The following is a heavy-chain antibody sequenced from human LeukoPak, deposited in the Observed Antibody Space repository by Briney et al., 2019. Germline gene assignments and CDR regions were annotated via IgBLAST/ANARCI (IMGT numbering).Heavy chain of an antibody. V-gene: IGHV3-30-3*01. J-gene: IGHJ4*02. Sequence: GGSLRLSCAASGFTFSSYAMHWVRQAPGKGLEWVAVISYDGSNKYYADSVKGRFTISRDNSKNTLYLQMNSLRAEDTAVYYCARVPRGDYYDSSGYYNPPDYWGQGTLVTVSS. CDR1: GFTFSSYA. CDR3: ARVPRGDYYDSSGYYNPPDY. D-gene: IGHD3-22*01. CDR2: ISYDGSNK.